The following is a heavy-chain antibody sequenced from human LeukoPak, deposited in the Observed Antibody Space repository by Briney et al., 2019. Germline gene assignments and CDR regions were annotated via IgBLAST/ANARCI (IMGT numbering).Heavy chain of an antibody. Sequence: ASQTLSLTCTVSGGSISSGGYYWSWIRQHPGKGLEWIGYIYYSGSTYYNPSLKSRVTISVDTSKNQFSLKLSSVTAADTAVYYCARLGQCLELNDYYYYGMDVWGQGTTVTVSS. V-gene: IGHV4-31*03. CDR2: IYYSGST. D-gene: IGHD1-7*01. CDR3: ARLGQCLELNDYYYYGMDV. CDR1: GGSISSGGYY. J-gene: IGHJ6*02.